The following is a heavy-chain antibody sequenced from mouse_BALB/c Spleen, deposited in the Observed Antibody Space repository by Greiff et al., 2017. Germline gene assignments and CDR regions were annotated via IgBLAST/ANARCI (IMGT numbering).Heavy chain of an antibody. Sequence: DVKLVESGGGLVKPGGSLKLSCAASGFTFSSYAMSWVRQTPEKRLEWVASISSGGSTYYPDSVKGRFTISRDNARNILYLQMSSLRSEDTAMYYCARGGDGDSNFDYWGQGTTLTVSS. D-gene: IGHD2-3*01. J-gene: IGHJ2*01. V-gene: IGHV5-6-5*01. CDR1: GFTFSSYA. CDR3: ARGGDGDSNFDY. CDR2: ISSGGST.